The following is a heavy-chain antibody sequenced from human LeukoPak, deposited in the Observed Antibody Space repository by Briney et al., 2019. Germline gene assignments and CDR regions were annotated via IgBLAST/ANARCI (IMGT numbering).Heavy chain of an antibody. CDR3: ARGIAVAGTPLDY. CDR2: IIPIFGTA. CDR1: GYTFTSYA. V-gene: IGHV1-69*13. J-gene: IGHJ4*02. Sequence: SVKVSCKASGYTFTSYAISWVRQAPGQGLEWMGGIIPIFGTANYAQKFQGRVTITADESTSTAYMELSSLRSEDTAVYYCARGIAVAGTPLDYWGQGTLVTVSS. D-gene: IGHD6-19*01.